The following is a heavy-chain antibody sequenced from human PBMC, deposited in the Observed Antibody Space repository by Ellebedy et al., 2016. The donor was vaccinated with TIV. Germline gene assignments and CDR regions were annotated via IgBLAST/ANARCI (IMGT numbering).Heavy chain of an antibody. J-gene: IGHJ3*02. V-gene: IGHV4-31*01. D-gene: IGHD5-24*01. CDR2: IYNSGFT. CDR1: GASISSGGYF. CDR3: ARKTLEMATIGHDAFDI. Sequence: MPSETLSLTCTVSGASISSGGYFWTWIRQHPGKGLEWIGNIYNSGFTYYNPSLKSLVTISVDTSKNQFSLKLSSVTAADTAVYYCARKTLEMATIGHDAFDIWGQGTMVTVSS.